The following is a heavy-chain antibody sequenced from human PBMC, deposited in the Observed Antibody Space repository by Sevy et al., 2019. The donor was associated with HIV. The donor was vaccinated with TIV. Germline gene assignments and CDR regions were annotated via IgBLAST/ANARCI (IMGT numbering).Heavy chain of an antibody. D-gene: IGHD3-22*01. J-gene: IGHJ4*02. CDR3: ARHDSSGYYPFYFDY. V-gene: IGHV4-39*01. Sequence: SETLSLTCTVSGGSISSSAYYWGWIRQPPGKGLEWIGSIYYRGNTYNNPSLKSRVTMSVDTSKNQFSLKLSSVTAADTAVYYCARHDSSGYYPFYFDYWGQGTLVTVSS. CDR1: GGSISSSAYY. CDR2: IYYRGNT.